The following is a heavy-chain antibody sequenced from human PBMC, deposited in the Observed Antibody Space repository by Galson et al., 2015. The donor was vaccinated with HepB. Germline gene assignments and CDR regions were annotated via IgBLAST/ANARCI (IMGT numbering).Heavy chain of an antibody. D-gene: IGHD6-19*01. Sequence: SLRLSCAASGFTVSKYYVSWVRQTPGKGLEWVSFINSGGSAYYADSVKGRFTISRDNSKNTLYLQMNSLRPEDTAVYYCAGDWGTSGWLHWGQGTLITVFS. CDR3: AGDWGTSGWLH. CDR2: INSGGSA. CDR1: GFTVSKYY. V-gene: IGHV3-53*05. J-gene: IGHJ4*02.